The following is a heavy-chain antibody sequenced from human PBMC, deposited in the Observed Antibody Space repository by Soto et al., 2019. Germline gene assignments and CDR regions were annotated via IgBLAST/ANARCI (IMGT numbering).Heavy chain of an antibody. D-gene: IGHD3-16*01. CDR2: VHGGGST. CDR3: AGRLTTAASLDY. Sequence: GGSLRLSCAASGFTVSNNHMTWVRQAAGKGLELVSFVHGGGSTSYADSVKGRFTISRDNSKNTLYLQMDSLRTEDTAIYYCAGRLTTAASLDYWGRGTLVTVSS. J-gene: IGHJ4*02. CDR1: GFTVSNNH. V-gene: IGHV3-53*01.